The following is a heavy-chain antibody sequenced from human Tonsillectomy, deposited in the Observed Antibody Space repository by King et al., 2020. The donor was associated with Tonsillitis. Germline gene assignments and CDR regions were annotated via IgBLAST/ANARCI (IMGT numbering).Heavy chain of an antibody. CDR2: ISWNSDSI. V-gene: IGHV3-9*01. CDR3: AKDENLDY. J-gene: IGHJ4*02. CDR1: GFTFDNFA. Sequence: VQLVESGGGLVQPGRSLRLSCAASGFTFDNFAMHWVRQAPGKGLEWVSGISWNSDSIGYADSVKGRVTISRDNAKNSLYLQMNSLRPEDTALYYCAKDENLDYWGQGTLVTVSS. D-gene: IGHD2/OR15-2a*01.